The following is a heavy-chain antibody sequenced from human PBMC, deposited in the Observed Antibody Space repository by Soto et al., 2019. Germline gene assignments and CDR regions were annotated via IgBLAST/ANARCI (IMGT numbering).Heavy chain of an antibody. D-gene: IGHD1-26*01. CDR2: ILSTGET. V-gene: IGHV2-26*01. CDR1: GFSLTLGRMA. Sequence: SGPTLVNPTETLTLTCSVSGFSLTLGRMAVTWIRQPPGKALEWLAHILSTGETSYATSLKTRVTISKDISKSQVLLTMTNVDPVDTATYFCALIDYTGSPLIDYWGQGTLVTVSS. CDR3: ALIDYTGSPLIDY. J-gene: IGHJ4*02.